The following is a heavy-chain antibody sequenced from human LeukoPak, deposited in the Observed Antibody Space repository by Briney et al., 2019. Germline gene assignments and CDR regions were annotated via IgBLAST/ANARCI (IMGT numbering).Heavy chain of an antibody. J-gene: IGHJ4*02. D-gene: IGHD3-9*01. CDR2: IYHSGST. V-gene: IGHV4-4*02. Sequence: SETLSLTCAASGGSVSSSNWWSWVRQPPGKGLEWIGEIYHSGSTNYNPSLKSRVTISVDTSKNQFSLKLSSVTAADTAVYYCARHGGTYYDILTGWLDYWGQGTLVTVSS. CDR1: GGSVSSSNW. CDR3: ARHGGTYYDILTGWLDY.